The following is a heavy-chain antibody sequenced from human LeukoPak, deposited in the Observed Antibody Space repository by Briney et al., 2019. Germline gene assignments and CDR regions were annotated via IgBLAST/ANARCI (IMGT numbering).Heavy chain of an antibody. CDR3: ARGPYSSGSSADY. V-gene: IGHV3-74*01. CDR1: GFTFSTYW. J-gene: IGHJ4*02. Sequence: GGSLRLSCAASGFTFSTYWMHWVRQVPGKGLVWVSRINSDGSITTYADSVKGRFTISRDNAKNSLYLQMDSLRAEDTAVYYCARGPYSSGSSADYWGQGTLVTVSS. D-gene: IGHD6-19*01. CDR2: INSDGSIT.